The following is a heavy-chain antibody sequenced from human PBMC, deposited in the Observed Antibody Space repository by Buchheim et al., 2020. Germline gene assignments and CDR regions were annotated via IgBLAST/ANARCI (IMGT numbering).Heavy chain of an antibody. CDR1: GFTFSSYG. V-gene: IGHV3-33*01. CDR3: ARDDPETYGSGSFDY. CDR2: IWYDGSNK. J-gene: IGHJ4*02. D-gene: IGHD3-10*01. Sequence: QVQLVESGGGVVQPGRSLRLSCAASGFTFSSYGMHWVRQAPGKGLEWVAVIWYDGSNKYYADSVKGRFTISRDNSKNTLYLQMNSLSAEDTAVYYCARDDPETYGSGSFDYWGQGTL.